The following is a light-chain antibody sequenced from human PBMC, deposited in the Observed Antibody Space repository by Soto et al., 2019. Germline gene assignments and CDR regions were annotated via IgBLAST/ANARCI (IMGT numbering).Light chain of an antibody. CDR2: DVS. J-gene: IGLJ1*01. V-gene: IGLV2-14*03. CDR1: SSDVGGYNY. CDR3: CSYTSSSTPWV. Sequence: QSVLTQPASVSGSPGHSITISCTGTSSDVGGYNYVSWYQQHPGKAPKLIIYDVSDRPSGISSRFSASKSGNTASLTISGLQAEDEADYYCCSYTSSSTPWVFGTGTKVTVL.